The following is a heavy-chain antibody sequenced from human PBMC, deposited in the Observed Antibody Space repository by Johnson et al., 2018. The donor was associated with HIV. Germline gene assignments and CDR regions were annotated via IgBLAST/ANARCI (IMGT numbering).Heavy chain of an antibody. CDR1: GFSFNNYW. D-gene: IGHD1-26*01. CDR2: IKEDGSER. V-gene: IGHV3-7*01. J-gene: IGHJ3*02. Sequence: VQLVESGGGLVQPGGSLRLSCAASGFSFNNYWMSWVRQAPGKGLEWVANIKEDGSERYYVDSVKGRFTISRDNAKNSVFLHMDSLRAEDTAVYYCARGEWELNVGHGFDIWGQGTMVTVSS. CDR3: ARGEWELNVGHGFDI.